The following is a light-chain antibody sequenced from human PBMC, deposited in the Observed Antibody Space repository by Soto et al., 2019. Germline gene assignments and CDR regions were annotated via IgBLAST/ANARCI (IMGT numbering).Light chain of an antibody. CDR3: QQYDSSPKK. J-gene: IGKJ1*01. CDR1: QNVANY. CDR2: GAS. V-gene: IGKV3-20*01. Sequence: EIVLTQSPATLSLSPGERATLSCRASQNVANYLDWYQQKPGQAPRLLIYGASSRATGIPDRFSGSGSGTDFTLTISRLEPEDFAVYYCQQYDSSPKKFGQGTKVDIK.